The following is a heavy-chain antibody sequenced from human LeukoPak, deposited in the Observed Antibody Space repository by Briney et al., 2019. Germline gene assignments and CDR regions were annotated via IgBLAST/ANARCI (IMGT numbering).Heavy chain of an antibody. J-gene: IGHJ6*02. CDR2: ISYDGSNK. CDR1: GFTFSSYA. D-gene: IGHD6-13*01. V-gene: IGHV3-30-3*01. Sequence: GGSLRLSCAASGFTFSSYAMHWVRQAPGKGLGWVAVISYDGSNKYYADSVKGRFTISRDNSKNTLYLQMNSLRAEDTAVYYCARDPIAAAGSNYYYYYGMDVWGQGTTVTVSS. CDR3: ARDPIAAAGSNYYYYYGMDV.